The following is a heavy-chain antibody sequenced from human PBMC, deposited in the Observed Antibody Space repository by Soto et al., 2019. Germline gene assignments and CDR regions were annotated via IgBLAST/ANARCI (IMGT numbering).Heavy chain of an antibody. CDR2: IYSGGST. J-gene: IGHJ4*02. Sequence: GGSLRLSCAASGFTVSSNYMSWVRQAPGKGLEWVSVIYSGGSTYYADSVKGRFTISRDNSKNTLYLQMNSLRAEDTAVYYCARDGLGANNQLSYFDYWGQGTLVTVSS. D-gene: IGHD1-26*01. V-gene: IGHV3-66*01. CDR1: GFTVSSNY. CDR3: ARDGLGANNQLSYFDY.